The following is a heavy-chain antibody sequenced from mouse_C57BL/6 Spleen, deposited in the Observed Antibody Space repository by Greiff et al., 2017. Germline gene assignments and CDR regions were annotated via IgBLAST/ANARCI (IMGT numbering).Heavy chain of an antibody. CDR2: INPNNGGT. Sequence: EVKLQESGPELVKPGASVKIPCKASGYTFTDYNMDWVKQSHGKSLEWIGDINPNNGGTIYNQKFKGKATLTVDKSSSTAYMELRSLTSEDTAVYYCARRLLWLRRGAMDYWGQGTSVTVSS. J-gene: IGHJ4*01. CDR3: ARRLLWLRRGAMDY. V-gene: IGHV1-18*01. D-gene: IGHD2-9*01. CDR1: GYTFTDYN.